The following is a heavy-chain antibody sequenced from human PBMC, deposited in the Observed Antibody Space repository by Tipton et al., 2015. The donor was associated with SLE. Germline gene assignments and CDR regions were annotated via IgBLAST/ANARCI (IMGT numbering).Heavy chain of an antibody. CDR1: DYSISTGYY. D-gene: IGHD6-13*01. Sequence: TLSLTCAGSDYSISTGYYWGWIRQPPGKGLEWIGSIYHSGSTYYNPSLKSRVTISVDTSKNQFSLKLNSVTAADTAVYYCARERSSWYSTYYFDYWGQGTLVTVSS. J-gene: IGHJ4*02. V-gene: IGHV4-38-2*02. CDR2: IYHSGST. CDR3: ARERSSWYSTYYFDY.